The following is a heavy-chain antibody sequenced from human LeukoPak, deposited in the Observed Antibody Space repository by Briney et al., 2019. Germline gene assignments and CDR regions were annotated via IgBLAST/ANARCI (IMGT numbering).Heavy chain of an antibody. D-gene: IGHD6-19*01. CDR3: ARDLGYSSGWHRGYFDY. V-gene: IGHV3-53*01. CDR2: IYSGGST. J-gene: IGHJ4*02. CDR1: GGSISSYY. Sequence: PSETLSLTCTVSGGSISSYYWSWVRQAPGKGLEWVSVIYSGGSTYYADSVKGRFTISRDNSKNTLYLQMNSLRAEDTAVYYCARDLGYSSGWHRGYFDYWGQGTLVTVSS.